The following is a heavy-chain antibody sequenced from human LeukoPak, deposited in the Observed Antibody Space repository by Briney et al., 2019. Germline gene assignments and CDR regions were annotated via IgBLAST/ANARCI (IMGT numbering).Heavy chain of an antibody. Sequence: GGSLRLSCAASGFTFSSYGMSWVRQAPGKGLEWVSAISGSGGSTYYADSVKGRFTISRDNSKNTLYLQMNSLRAEDTAVYYCAKGQIAMVRGVIAYWGQGTLVTVSS. CDR3: AKGQIAMVRGVIAY. CDR2: ISGSGGST. CDR1: GFTFSSYG. J-gene: IGHJ4*02. V-gene: IGHV3-23*01. D-gene: IGHD3-10*01.